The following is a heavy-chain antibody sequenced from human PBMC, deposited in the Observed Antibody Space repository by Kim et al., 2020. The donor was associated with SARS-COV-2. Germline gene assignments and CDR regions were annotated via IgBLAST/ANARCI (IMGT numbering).Heavy chain of an antibody. D-gene: IGHD3-16*01. CDR2: INTKKGDT. V-gene: IGHV1-18*01. CDR1: GDTSSTSG. Sequence: ASVMVSCKASGDTSSTSGFSWVRQAPGQGLEWMGWINTKKGDTNYVQKFQDRVTMTTDSSTTAAYMELRSLKFDDTAVYYCVRGTWGDINDYWGQGTLVT. CDR3: VRGTWGDINDY. J-gene: IGHJ4*02.